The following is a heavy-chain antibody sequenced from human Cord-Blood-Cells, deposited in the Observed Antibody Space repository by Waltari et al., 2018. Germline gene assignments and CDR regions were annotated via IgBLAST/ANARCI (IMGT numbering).Heavy chain of an antibody. Sequence: QVQLQQWGAGLLKPSETLSLTCAVYGGSFSGYYWSWIRQPPGKGLEWIGEINHSASTNYNPSLKSRVTISVDTSKNQFSLKLSSVTAADTAVYYCARGEKMTTVTTSYNWFDPWGQGTLVTVSS. CDR2: INHSAST. CDR3: ARGEKMTTVTTSYNWFDP. CDR1: GGSFSGYY. V-gene: IGHV4-34*01. J-gene: IGHJ5*02. D-gene: IGHD4-17*01.